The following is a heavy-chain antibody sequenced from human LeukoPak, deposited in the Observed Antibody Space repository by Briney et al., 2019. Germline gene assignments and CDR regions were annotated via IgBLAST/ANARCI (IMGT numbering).Heavy chain of an antibody. D-gene: IGHD5-18*01. Sequence: GGSLRLSCAASGLTVSSNYMYWVRQAPGKGLEWVSVIHSGGSTYYADSVKGRFTISRGNSKNTLFLQMNSLRAEDTAVYYCAKERFGGYSYGFDYWGQGTLVTVSS. CDR3: AKERFGGYSYGFDY. CDR2: IHSGGST. CDR1: GLTVSSNY. J-gene: IGHJ4*02. V-gene: IGHV3-53*05.